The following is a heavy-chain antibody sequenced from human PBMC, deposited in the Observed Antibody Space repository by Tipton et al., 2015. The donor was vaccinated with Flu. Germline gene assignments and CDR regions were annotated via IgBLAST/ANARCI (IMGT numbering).Heavy chain of an antibody. CDR3: ARDEDGTYPD. CDR2: VYDDGRP. Sequence: QLVQSGGGLIRPGGSLRLSCAVSGFTVSTSYMGWVRQPPGKGLEWVSIVYDDGRPYYANSEEGRFAISRDNSKNSLHLQMNSRRADDTAVYFCARDEDGTYPDWGQGTLVTVSS. V-gene: IGHV3-53*01. J-gene: IGHJ4*02. D-gene: IGHD1-14*01. CDR1: GFTVSTSY.